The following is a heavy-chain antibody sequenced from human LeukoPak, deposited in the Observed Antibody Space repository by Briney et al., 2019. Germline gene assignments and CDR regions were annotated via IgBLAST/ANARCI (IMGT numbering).Heavy chain of an antibody. J-gene: IGHJ5*02. CDR2: ISLTGLT. CDR3: ARDGKIPRDNWFDP. Sequence: PSETLSLTCGVSGGSISNTNWWSWVRQPPGQGLEWTGEISLTGLTHYNPSLESRVTVSLDNSKNQLFLNLTSVTAAGTAVYYCARDGKIPRDNWFDPWGQGILVTVSS. V-gene: IGHV4-4*02. CDR1: GGSISNTNW. D-gene: IGHD1-14*01.